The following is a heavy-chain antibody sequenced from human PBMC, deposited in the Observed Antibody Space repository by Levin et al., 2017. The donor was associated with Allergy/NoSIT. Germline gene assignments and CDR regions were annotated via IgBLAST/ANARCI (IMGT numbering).Heavy chain of an antibody. CDR1: GFTVSSNY. CDR2: IYSGGST. V-gene: IGHV3-66*01. D-gene: IGHD6-19*01. Sequence: GESLKISCAASGFTVSSNYMSWVRQAPGKGLEWVSVIYSGGSTYYADSVKGRFTISRDNSKNTLYLQMNSLRAEDTAVYYCARGVQGLVLLGYWGQGTLVTVSS. CDR3: ARGVQGLVLLGY. J-gene: IGHJ4*02.